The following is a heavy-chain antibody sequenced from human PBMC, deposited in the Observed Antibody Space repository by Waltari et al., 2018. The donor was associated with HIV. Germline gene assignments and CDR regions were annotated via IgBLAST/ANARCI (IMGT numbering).Heavy chain of an antibody. CDR3: ARDGGSSGYYFHDAFDI. Sequence: LVESGGGLVQPGGSLRLSCAASGFTFSSYSMNWVRQAPGKGLEWVSYISSSSSTIYYADSVKGRFTISRDNAKNSLYLQMNSLRAEDTTVYYCARDGGSSGYYFHDAFDIWGQGTMVTVSS. CDR2: ISSSSSTI. J-gene: IGHJ3*02. V-gene: IGHV3-48*01. CDR1: GFTFSSYS. D-gene: IGHD3-22*01.